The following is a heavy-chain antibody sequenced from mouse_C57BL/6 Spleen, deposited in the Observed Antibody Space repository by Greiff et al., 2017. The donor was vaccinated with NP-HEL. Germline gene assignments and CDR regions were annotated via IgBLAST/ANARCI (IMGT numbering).Heavy chain of an antibody. CDR1: GYTFTDYY. CDR2: IFPGSGST. J-gene: IGHJ2*01. V-gene: IGHV1-75*01. Sequence: VQLQESGPELVKPGASVKISCKASGYTFTDYYINWVKQRPGQGLEWIGWIFPGSGSTYYNEKFKGKATLTVDKSSSTAYMLLSSLTSEDSAVYFCARGDYGSSWYYFDYWGQGTTLTVSS. CDR3: ARGDYGSSWYYFDY. D-gene: IGHD1-1*01.